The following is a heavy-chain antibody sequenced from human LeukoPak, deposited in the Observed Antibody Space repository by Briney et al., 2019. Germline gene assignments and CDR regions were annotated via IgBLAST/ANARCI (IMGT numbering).Heavy chain of an antibody. CDR3: ARANSSSWFDYYYYYMDV. J-gene: IGHJ6*03. D-gene: IGHD6-13*01. Sequence: PSETLSLTCTVSGGSISSYYWSWIRQPAGKGLEWIGRIYTSGGTNYNPSLKSRVTMSVDTSKNQFSLKLSSVTAADTAVYYCARANSSSWFDYYYYYMDVWGKGTTVTVSS. CDR1: GGSISSYY. V-gene: IGHV4-4*07. CDR2: IYTSGGT.